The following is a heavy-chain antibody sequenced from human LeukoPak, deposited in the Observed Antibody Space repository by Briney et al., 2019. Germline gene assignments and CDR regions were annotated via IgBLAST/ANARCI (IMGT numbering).Heavy chain of an antibody. V-gene: IGHV3-21*01. J-gene: IGHJ4*02. D-gene: IGHD3-10*01. CDR3: ARVPSYYYGSGSYYMSDY. CDR2: ISSSSSYI. CDR1: GFTFSSYS. Sequence: PGGSLRLSCAASGFTFSSYSMNWVRQAPGKGLEWVSSISSSSSYIYYADSVKGRFTISRDNAKNSLYLQMNSLRAEDTAVYYCARVPSYYYGSGSYYMSDYWGQGTLVTVSS.